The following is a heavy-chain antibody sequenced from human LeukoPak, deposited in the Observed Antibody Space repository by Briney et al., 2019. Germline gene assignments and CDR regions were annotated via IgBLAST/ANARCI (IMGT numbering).Heavy chain of an antibody. J-gene: IGHJ4*02. D-gene: IGHD2-15*01. CDR3: AKDHGVVVVAAGFDY. Sequence: PGRSLRLSCAASGFTFSSYGMHWVRQAPGEGLEWVAVIWYDGSNKYYADSVKGRFTISRDNSKNTLYLQMNSLRAEDTAVYYCAKDHGVVVVAAGFDYWGQGTLVTVSS. CDR2: IWYDGSNK. V-gene: IGHV3-33*06. CDR1: GFTFSSYG.